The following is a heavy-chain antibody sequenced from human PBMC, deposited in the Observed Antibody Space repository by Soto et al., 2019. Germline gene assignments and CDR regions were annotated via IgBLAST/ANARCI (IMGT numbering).Heavy chain of an antibody. CDR2: IKGDGTEI. V-gene: IGHV3-7*04. CDR1: GFTFSSYW. Sequence: EVQLGESGGGLVQPGGSMRLSCAASGFTFSSYWMSWVRQAPGKGLEWVANIKGDGTEIYYVDSVKGRFTISRDNAKNSLYLQMNSLRAEDTAVYYCARLVSAAANDYWGQGALVTVSS. D-gene: IGHD1-26*01. J-gene: IGHJ4*02. CDR3: ARLVSAAANDY.